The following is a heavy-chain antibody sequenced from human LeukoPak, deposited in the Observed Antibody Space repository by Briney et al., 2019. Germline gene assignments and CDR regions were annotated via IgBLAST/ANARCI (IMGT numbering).Heavy chain of an antibody. CDR2: INPNSGGT. J-gene: IGHJ4*02. D-gene: IGHD1-26*01. V-gene: IGHV1-2*02. CDR1: GYTSTSYD. Sequence: GASVKVSCKASGYTSTSYDINWVRQATGQGLEWMGWINPNSGGTNYAQKFQGRVTMTRDMSISTAYMELSRLRSDDTAVYYCARAHGGWEPFDYWGQGTLVTVSS. CDR3: ARAHGGWEPFDY.